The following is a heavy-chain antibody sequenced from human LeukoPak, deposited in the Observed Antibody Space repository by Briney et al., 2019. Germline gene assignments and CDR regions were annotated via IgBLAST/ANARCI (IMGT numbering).Heavy chain of an antibody. Sequence: PGESLKISCKGSGYSFTSYWIGWVRQMPGKGLEWMGIIYPGDSDTRYSPSFQGQVTISADKSISTAYLQWSGLKASDTAMYYCARRYLDILTGYHFDYWGQGTLVTVSS. CDR2: IYPGDSDT. V-gene: IGHV5-51*01. D-gene: IGHD3-9*01. CDR3: ARRYLDILTGYHFDY. CDR1: GYSFTSYW. J-gene: IGHJ4*02.